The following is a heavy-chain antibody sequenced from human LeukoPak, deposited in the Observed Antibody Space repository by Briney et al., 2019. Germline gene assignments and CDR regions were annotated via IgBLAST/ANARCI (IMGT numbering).Heavy chain of an antibody. J-gene: IGHJ6*04. D-gene: IGHD3-10*01. Sequence: GKSLRLSCAASGFTFSNYAFHWVRQPPGKGLEWAAVISYEGSVTYYADSVKGRFTISRDNSKNTLDLQMNSLRVEDTAVYYCVRERAPWGGALGGAKGMDVWGEGTTVTVSS. CDR1: GFTFSNYA. V-gene: IGHV3-30*04. CDR2: ISYEGSVT. CDR3: VRERAPWGGALGGAKGMDV.